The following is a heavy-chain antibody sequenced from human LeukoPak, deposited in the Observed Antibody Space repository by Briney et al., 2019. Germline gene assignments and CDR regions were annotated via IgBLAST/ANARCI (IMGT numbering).Heavy chain of an antibody. J-gene: IGHJ3*02. CDR1: GFRFSSYS. CDR3: AREGGFGATSLFAFDI. Sequence: GGSLRLSCAASGFRFSSYSMNWVRQAPGKGLEWVSSISSSSSYKHYADSVKGRFTISRDNAKNSLYLQVNSLRAEDTAVYYCAREGGFGATSLFAFDISGQGTMVTVSS. V-gene: IGHV3-21*01. CDR2: ISSSSSYK. D-gene: IGHD3-10*01.